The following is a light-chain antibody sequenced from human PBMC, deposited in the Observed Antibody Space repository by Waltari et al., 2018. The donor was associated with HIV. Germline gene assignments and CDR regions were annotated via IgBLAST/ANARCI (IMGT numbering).Light chain of an antibody. CDR3: QHYGSSPT. CDR2: AAS. CDR1: QAISGVN. J-gene: IGKJ4*01. Sequence: VLTQSPDILSLSPGDGASLSCRASQAISGVNLAWYQQKPGQAPSLLIYAASSRATGIPDRFSGSGSGTDFTLTISRLEPEDFVMYYCQHYGSSPTFGGGTKVEIK. V-gene: IGKV3-20*01.